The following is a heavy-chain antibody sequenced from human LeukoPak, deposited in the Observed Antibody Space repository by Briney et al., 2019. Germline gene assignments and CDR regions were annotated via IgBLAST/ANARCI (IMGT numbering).Heavy chain of an antibody. CDR3: ASNGYCSGGSCSRFDY. CDR2: IYYSGST. J-gene: IGHJ4*02. D-gene: IGHD2-15*01. V-gene: IGHV4-59*08. Sequence: PSETLSLTCTVSGGSISSYYWSWIRQPPGKGLEWIGYIYYSGSTNYNPSLKSRVTISVDTSKNQFSLKLSSVTAADTAVYYCASNGYCSGGSCSRFDYWGQGTLVTVSS. CDR1: GGSISSYY.